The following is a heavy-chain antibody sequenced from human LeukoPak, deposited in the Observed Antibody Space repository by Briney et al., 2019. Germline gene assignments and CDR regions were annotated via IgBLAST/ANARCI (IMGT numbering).Heavy chain of an antibody. J-gene: IGHJ5*02. Sequence: GGSLRLSCAASGFTFSSYAMHWVRQAPSKGLEWVAVISYDGSNKYYADSVKGRFTISRDNSKNTLYLQMNSLRAEDTAGYYCARVGGPPWGQGTLVTVSS. V-gene: IGHV3-30*04. CDR2: ISYDGSNK. CDR3: ARVGGPP. CDR1: GFTFSSYA.